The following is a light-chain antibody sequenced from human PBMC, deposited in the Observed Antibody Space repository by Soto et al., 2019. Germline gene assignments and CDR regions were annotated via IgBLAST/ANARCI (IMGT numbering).Light chain of an antibody. CDR3: QSYDSRLTVV. V-gene: IGLV1-40*01. Sequence: SVLTQPPSVSGAPGQRVTISCTGSSSNIGAGYDVHWYQQLPGTDPKLLIYGNSNRPSGVPDRFSGCKSGTSASLAITGLQAEDEADYYCQSYDSRLTVVFGGGTKLTVL. CDR1: SSNIGAGYD. CDR2: GNS. J-gene: IGLJ2*01.